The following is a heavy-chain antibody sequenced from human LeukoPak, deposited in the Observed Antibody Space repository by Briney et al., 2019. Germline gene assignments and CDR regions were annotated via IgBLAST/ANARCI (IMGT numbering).Heavy chain of an antibody. CDR3: ARADWDTAMIDY. J-gene: IGHJ4*02. V-gene: IGHV3-21*01. CDR2: ISSSSSYI. Sequence: PGGSLRLSCPASEFTFSSYSMNWVRQAPGKGLKWVSSISSSSSYIYYADSVKGRFTISRDNAKNSLYLQMNSLRAEDTAVYYCARADWDTAMIDYWGQGTLVTVSS. CDR1: EFTFSSYS. D-gene: IGHD5-18*01.